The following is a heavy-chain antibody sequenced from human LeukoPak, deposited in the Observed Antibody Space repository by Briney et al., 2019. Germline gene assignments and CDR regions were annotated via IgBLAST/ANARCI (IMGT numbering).Heavy chain of an antibody. V-gene: IGHV3-48*03. J-gene: IGHJ4*02. CDR3: ARVRSGYSHENYFDY. D-gene: IGHD5-18*01. Sequence: PGGSLRLSCAASGFTFGNYEMNWVRQAPGKGLEWVSYISGSGSTIYYADSVKGRFTISRDNAKDSLYLQMNRLRAEDTAVYYCARVRSGYSHENYFDYWGQGTLVTPSS. CDR2: ISGSGSTI. CDR1: GFTFGNYE.